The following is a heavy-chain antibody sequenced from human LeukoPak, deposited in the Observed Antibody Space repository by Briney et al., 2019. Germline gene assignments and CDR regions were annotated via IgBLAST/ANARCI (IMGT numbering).Heavy chain of an antibody. CDR2: VSAYNVNT. CDR3: ARALPKYYYGSGSYKPSPYYFDY. CDR1: GYTFTTYG. V-gene: IGHV1-18*01. D-gene: IGHD3-10*01. J-gene: IGHJ4*02. Sequence: GASVKVSRRASGYTFTTYGISWVRQAPGQGLEWMGWVSAYNVNTKYAQKFQGRVTVTTDTSTSTAYMELRSLRSDDTAVYYCARALPKYYYGSGSYKPSPYYFDYWGQGTLVTVSS.